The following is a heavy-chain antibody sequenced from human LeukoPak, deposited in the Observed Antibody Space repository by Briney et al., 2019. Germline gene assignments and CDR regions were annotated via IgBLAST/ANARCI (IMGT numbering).Heavy chain of an antibody. D-gene: IGHD3-10*01. J-gene: IGHJ4*02. Sequence: SETLSLTCTVSGGSISGYYWSWIRQPPGKGLEWIGFIYYSGATNYNPSLKSRVTMSVDASKNQFSLKLSSVTAADTAVYYCARARYEREYYFDYWGQGTLVTVSS. V-gene: IGHV4-59*12. CDR3: ARARYEREYYFDY. CDR2: IYYSGAT. CDR1: GGSISGYY.